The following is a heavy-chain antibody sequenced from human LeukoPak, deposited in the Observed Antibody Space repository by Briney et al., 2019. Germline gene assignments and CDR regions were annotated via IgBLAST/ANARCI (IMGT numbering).Heavy chain of an antibody. D-gene: IGHD6-13*01. J-gene: IGHJ6*02. Sequence: GASVKVSCKASGYTFTSYYMHWVRQAPGQGLEWMGWINPNSGGTNYAQKFQGRVTMTRNTSISTAYMELSSLRPEDTAVYYCARGAIAAGSPSLNNYYYYGMDVWGQGTTVTVSS. CDR3: ARGAIAAGSPSLNNYYYYGMDV. CDR2: INPNSGGT. CDR1: GYTFTSYY. V-gene: IGHV1-2*02.